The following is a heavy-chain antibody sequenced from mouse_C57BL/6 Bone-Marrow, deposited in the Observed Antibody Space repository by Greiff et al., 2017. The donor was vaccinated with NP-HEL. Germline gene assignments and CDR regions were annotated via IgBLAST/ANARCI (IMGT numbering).Heavy chain of an antibody. CDR3: TTITTVVAHYFNY. J-gene: IGHJ2*01. Sequence: EVKLQESGAELVRPGASVKLSCTASGFNIKDDYMHWVKQRPEQGLEWIGWIDPENGDTEYASKFQGKATITADTSSNTAYLQLSSLTSEDTAVSYCTTITTVVAHYFNYWGQGTTLTVSS. CDR1: GFNIKDDY. D-gene: IGHD1-1*01. CDR2: IDPENGDT. V-gene: IGHV14-4*01.